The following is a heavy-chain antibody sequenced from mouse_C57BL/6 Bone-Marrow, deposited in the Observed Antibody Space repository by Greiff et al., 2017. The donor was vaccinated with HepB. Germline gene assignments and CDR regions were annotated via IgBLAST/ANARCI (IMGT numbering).Heavy chain of an antibody. CDR2: INPNNGGT. CDR1: GYTFTDYY. V-gene: IGHV1-26*01. Sequence: EVQLQQSGPELVKPGASVKISCKASGYTFTDYYMNWVKQSHGKSLEWIGDINPNNGGTSYNQKFKGKATLTVDKSSSTAYMELRSLTSEDSAVYYCARGRKLDLDYWGQGTTLTVSS. CDR3: ARGRKLDLDY. D-gene: IGHD1-3*01. J-gene: IGHJ2*01.